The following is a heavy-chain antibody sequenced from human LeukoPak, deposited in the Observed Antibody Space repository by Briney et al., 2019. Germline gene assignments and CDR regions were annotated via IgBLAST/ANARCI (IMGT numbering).Heavy chain of an antibody. CDR1: GFTFSSYA. J-gene: IGHJ4*02. Sequence: PGGSLRLSCAASGFTFSSYAMSWVRQAPGKGLEWVPAISGSGGSTYYADSVKGRFTISRDNSKNTLYLQMNSLRAEDTAVYYCAKGLVAWQQLVPIDYWGQGTLVTVSS. D-gene: IGHD6-13*01. CDR3: AKGLVAWQQLVPIDY. V-gene: IGHV3-23*01. CDR2: ISGSGGST.